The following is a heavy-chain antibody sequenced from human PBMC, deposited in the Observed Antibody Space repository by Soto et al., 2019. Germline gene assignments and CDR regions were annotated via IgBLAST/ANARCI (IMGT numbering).Heavy chain of an antibody. J-gene: IGHJ4*02. Sequence: SETLSLTCSVSDDSINSDKYYWGWIRQPPGKGLEWIGSIYYRGNAYYNPSLQTRVTISLDKSRSQFSLKLNSVTAADSAVYFCARLEGLATISCYFDFWGPGALVTVSS. CDR1: DDSINSDKYY. D-gene: IGHD3-9*01. CDR3: ARLEGLATISCYFDF. CDR2: IYYRGNA. V-gene: IGHV4-39*01.